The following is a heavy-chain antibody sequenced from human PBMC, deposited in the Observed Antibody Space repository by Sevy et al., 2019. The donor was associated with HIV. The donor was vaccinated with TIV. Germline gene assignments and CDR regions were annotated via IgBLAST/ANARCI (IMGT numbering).Heavy chain of an antibody. CDR2: ISSSSSYI. J-gene: IGHJ6*02. D-gene: IGHD3-16*01. CDR1: GFTFSSYS. V-gene: IGHV3-21*01. CDR3: ARDYPPFGPVGGLESYYYYGMDV. Sequence: GGSLRLSCAASGFTFSSYSMNWVRQAPGKGLEWVSSISSSSSYIYYADSVKGRFTISRDNAKNSLYLQMNGLRAEDTAVYYCARDYPPFGPVGGLESYYYYGMDVWGQGTTVTVSS.